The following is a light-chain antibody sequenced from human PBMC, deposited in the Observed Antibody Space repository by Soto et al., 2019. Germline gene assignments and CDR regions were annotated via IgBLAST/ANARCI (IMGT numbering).Light chain of an antibody. CDR1: QSISSPY. CDR3: QQYADSPRT. CDR2: GTS. V-gene: IGKV3-20*01. Sequence: EIVLTQSPGTLSLSPGERATLSCRASQSISSPYLAWYQQKPGQAPRPLIYGTSTRATGIPDRFSGSGSGTDFTLTINRLEPEDFAVYYCQQYADSPRTFGQGTKV. J-gene: IGKJ1*01.